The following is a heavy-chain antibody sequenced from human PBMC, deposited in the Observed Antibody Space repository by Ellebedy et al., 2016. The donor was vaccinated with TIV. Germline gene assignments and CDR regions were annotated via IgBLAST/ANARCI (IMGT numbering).Heavy chain of an antibody. CDR2: ISGAGNSR. D-gene: IGHD2-2*01. CDR3: AKARRRVPPVPPAMPLYYFHVMDV. CDR1: GFTFDDYA. V-gene: IGHV3-43*02. J-gene: IGHJ6*02. Sequence: PGGSLRLSCAASGFTFDDYAVHWVRQAPGKGLEWVSLISGAGNSRYYAASVKGRFTISRDNSKNSLYLHMSSLRSEDTALYYCAKARRRVPPVPPAMPLYYFHVMDVWGQGTTVIVSS.